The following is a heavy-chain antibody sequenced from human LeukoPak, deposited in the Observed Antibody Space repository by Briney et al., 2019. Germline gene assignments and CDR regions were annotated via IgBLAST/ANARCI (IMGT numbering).Heavy chain of an antibody. CDR1: GGSISSFY. D-gene: IGHD5-24*01. CDR3: ARDQMATITD. J-gene: IGHJ4*02. Sequence: SETLSLTCTVSGGSISSFYWSWIRQPAGTEHEWIGRIYSSGTTNYNPSLKSRVTMSVDTSKNQFSLRLSSVTAADTAVYYCARDQMATITDWGQGTLVTVSS. CDR2: IYSSGTT. V-gene: IGHV4-4*07.